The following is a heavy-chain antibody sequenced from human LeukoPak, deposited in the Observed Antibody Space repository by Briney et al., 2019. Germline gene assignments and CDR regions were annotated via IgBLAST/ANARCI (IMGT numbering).Heavy chain of an antibody. Sequence: GGSLTLSCEASGFTFSGNWMSWVRQAPGRGLEWVASVNPDGSQKLYVDSVKGRFTISRDNTKSSLYLQMNSLGAGDTAMYYCAKLLGTVTTYDSWGQGTRVTVSS. J-gene: IGHJ4*02. CDR2: VNPDGSQK. D-gene: IGHD1-1*01. CDR3: AKLLGTVTTYDS. CDR1: GFTFSGNW. V-gene: IGHV3-7*01.